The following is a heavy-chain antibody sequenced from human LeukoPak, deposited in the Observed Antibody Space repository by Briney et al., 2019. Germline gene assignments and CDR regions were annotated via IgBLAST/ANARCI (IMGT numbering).Heavy chain of an antibody. D-gene: IGHD3-16*01. Sequence: GGSLRLSCAASGFTFSSYAMHWVRQAPGKGLEWVAVISYDGSNKYYADSVKGRFTISRDNSKNTLYLQMNSLRAEDPAVYYCAKSPPTRHFDYWGQGTLVTVSS. V-gene: IGHV3-30-3*01. CDR2: ISYDGSNK. CDR3: AKSPPTRHFDY. J-gene: IGHJ4*02. CDR1: GFTFSSYA.